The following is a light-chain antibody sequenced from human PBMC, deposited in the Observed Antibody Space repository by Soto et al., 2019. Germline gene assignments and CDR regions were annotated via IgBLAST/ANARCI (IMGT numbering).Light chain of an antibody. CDR1: QGIRTW. J-gene: IGKJ4*01. CDR2: GAS. V-gene: IGKV1-12*01. Sequence: IQMTRSPSSVSASVGNILTITCRASQGIRTWLAWYQQKPGKAPKLLIYGASSLQNGVPSRLRGSGYGTHFTITISSMKNEDFETYSCQQTDSFTLTFGGGTQVDI. CDR3: QQTDSFTLT.